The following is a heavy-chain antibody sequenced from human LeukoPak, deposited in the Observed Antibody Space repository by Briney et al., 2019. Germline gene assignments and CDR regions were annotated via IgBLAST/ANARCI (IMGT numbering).Heavy chain of an antibody. Sequence: SQTLSLTCTVSGGSISGGDYYWSWIRQHPGKGLEWIGHIHYSESTYYNPSLKSRVFISVDTSKNQFSLRLTSVTASDTAVYYCARQVDYYDSSGYLDYWGQGTLVTVSS. CDR3: ARQVDYYDSSGYLDY. J-gene: IGHJ4*02. CDR1: GGSISGGDYY. D-gene: IGHD3-22*01. CDR2: IHYSEST. V-gene: IGHV4-31*03.